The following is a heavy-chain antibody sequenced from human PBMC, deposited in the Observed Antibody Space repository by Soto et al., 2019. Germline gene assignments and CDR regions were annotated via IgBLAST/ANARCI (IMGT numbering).Heavy chain of an antibody. Sequence: PSETLSLACAVYGGSFSGYYWSWIRQPPGKGLEWIGEINHSGSTNYNPSLKSRVTISVDTSKNQFSLKLSSVTAADTAVYYWARSGRRPRSYYYYGMDVWGQGTTVT. D-gene: IGHD6-25*01. J-gene: IGHJ6*02. CDR3: ARSGRRPRSYYYYGMDV. CDR1: GGSFSGYY. CDR2: INHSGST. V-gene: IGHV4-34*01.